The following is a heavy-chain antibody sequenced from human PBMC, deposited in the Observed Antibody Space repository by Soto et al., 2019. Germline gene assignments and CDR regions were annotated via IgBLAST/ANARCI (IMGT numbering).Heavy chain of an antibody. V-gene: IGHV3-23*01. CDR3: AKDEFDIVVVPAAMPVDAFDI. CDR2: ISGSGGST. J-gene: IGHJ3*02. CDR1: GFTFSSYA. Sequence: GGSLRLSCAASGFTFSSYAMSWVRQAPGKGLEWVSAISGSGGSTYYADSVKGRFTISRDNSKNTLYLQMNSLRAEDTAVYYCAKDEFDIVVVPAAMPVDAFDIWGQGTMVTVSS. D-gene: IGHD2-2*01.